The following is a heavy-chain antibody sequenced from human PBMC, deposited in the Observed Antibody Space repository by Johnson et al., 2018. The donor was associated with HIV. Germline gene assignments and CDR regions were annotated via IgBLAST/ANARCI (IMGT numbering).Heavy chain of an antibody. CDR2: ISYDGSNK. CDR1: GFTFSSYG. D-gene: IGHD2-15*01. CDR3: AREGIWYCSGGSCYGAFDI. J-gene: IGHJ3*02. Sequence: QVQLVESGGGLVQPGRSLRLSCAASGFTFSSYGMHWVRQAPGKGLEWVAVISYDGSNKYYADSVKGRFPISRDNSTNTLYLQMNSLRADDTAVYYCAREGIWYCSGGSCYGAFDIWGQGTMVTVSS. V-gene: IGHV3-30*03.